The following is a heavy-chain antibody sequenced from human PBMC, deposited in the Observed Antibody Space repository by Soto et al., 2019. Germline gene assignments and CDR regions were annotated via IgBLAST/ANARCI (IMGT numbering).Heavy chain of an antibody. Sequence: QITLKESGPTLVKPTQTLTLTCTFSGFSLSTGGVGVGWIRQPPGTALEWLALIYWDADKRYSPSLKSRLTVTNDTAKNRVVLTMNNMDPGDTATYYCVPSHCGGDCLRSYSSHYYYGMDVWGQGTTVTVFS. CDR2: IYWDADK. CDR1: GFSLSTGGVG. CDR3: VPSHCGGDCLRSYSSHYYYGMDV. J-gene: IGHJ6*02. D-gene: IGHD2-21*02. V-gene: IGHV2-5*02.